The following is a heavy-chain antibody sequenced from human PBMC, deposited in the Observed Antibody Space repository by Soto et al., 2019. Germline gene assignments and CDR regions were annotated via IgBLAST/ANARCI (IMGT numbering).Heavy chain of an antibody. Sequence: RRLSCSASGFTFSNFAMRWVRQAPGKGLEYVSGITSNGDNTYHADSVQGRFTISRDNSKSTLYLQMTSLRVEDTAVYYCVKGNQLLRYYFEYWGRGALVTVSS. CDR3: VKGNQLLRYYFEY. CDR1: GFTFSNFA. CDR2: ITSNGDNT. J-gene: IGHJ4*02. V-gene: IGHV3-64D*06. D-gene: IGHD2-2*01.